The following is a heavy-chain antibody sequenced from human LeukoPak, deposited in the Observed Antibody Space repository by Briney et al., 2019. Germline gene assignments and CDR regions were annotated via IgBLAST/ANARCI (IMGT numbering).Heavy chain of an antibody. CDR2: ISYDGSNK. D-gene: IGHD1-26*01. J-gene: IGHJ4*02. Sequence: GRSLRLSCAASGFTFSSYAMHWVRQAPGKGLEWVAVISYDGSNKYYADSVKGRFTISRDNSKNTLYLQMNSLRAEDTAVYYCARDAGEVGADYFVYWGQGALVTVSS. V-gene: IGHV3-30-3*01. CDR1: GFTFSSYA. CDR3: ARDAGEVGADYFVY.